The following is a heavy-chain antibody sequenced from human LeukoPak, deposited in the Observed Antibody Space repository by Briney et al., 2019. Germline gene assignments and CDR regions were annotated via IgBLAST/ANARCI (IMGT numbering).Heavy chain of an antibody. Sequence: ASVRVSCKASGYTFTGHYMHWVRQAPGQGLEWMGWINPNSGGTSYAQKFQGRVTMTRDTSIFTAYMEVSRLRSDDTAVYSCARGVTARGFYYYMDIWGNGTTVTISS. D-gene: IGHD2-21*02. V-gene: IGHV1-2*02. CDR2: INPNSGGT. CDR1: GYTFTGHY. J-gene: IGHJ6*03. CDR3: ARGVTARGFYYYMDI.